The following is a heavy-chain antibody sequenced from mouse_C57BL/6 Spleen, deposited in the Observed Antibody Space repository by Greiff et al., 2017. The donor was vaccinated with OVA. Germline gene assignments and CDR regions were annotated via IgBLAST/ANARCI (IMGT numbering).Heavy chain of an antibody. D-gene: IGHD4-1*01. Sequence: VKLVESGPELVKPGASVKISCKASGYSFTSYYIHWVKQRPGQGLEWIGWIYPGSGNTKYNEKFKGKATLTADTSSRTAYMQLSSLTSEDSAVDYGARGEKLVRDAMDYWGQGTSVTVSA. CDR3: ARGEKLVRDAMDY. CDR2: IYPGSGNT. CDR1: GYSFTSYY. V-gene: IGHV1-66*01. J-gene: IGHJ4*01.